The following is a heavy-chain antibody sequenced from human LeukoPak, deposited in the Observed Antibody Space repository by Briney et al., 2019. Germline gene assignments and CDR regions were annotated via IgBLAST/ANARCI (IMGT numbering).Heavy chain of an antibody. J-gene: IGHJ4*02. V-gene: IGHV3-21*01. Sequence: GGSLRLSCAASGFTFSSYSMNWVRQAPGKGLEWVSSISSSSSYIHYADSVKGRFTISRDNAKNSLYLQMNSLRAEDTAVYYCARGQRKDYGDYLYYFDYWGQGTLVTVSS. D-gene: IGHD4-17*01. CDR1: GFTFSSYS. CDR2: ISSSSSYI. CDR3: ARGQRKDYGDYLYYFDY.